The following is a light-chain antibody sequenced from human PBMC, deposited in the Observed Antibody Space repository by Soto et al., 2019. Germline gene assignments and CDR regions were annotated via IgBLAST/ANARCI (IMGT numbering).Light chain of an antibody. V-gene: IGKV3-15*01. CDR3: QQYNNWPPLT. Sequence: EVVMTQSPATLSVSPGERATLSCRASQSVSSNLAWYQQKPGQAPRLLIYGASTRATGIPARFSGSGSGTEFTLIISSLQSEDFAVYYCQQYNNWPPLTFGGGTTVEIK. CDR2: GAS. J-gene: IGKJ4*01. CDR1: QSVSSN.